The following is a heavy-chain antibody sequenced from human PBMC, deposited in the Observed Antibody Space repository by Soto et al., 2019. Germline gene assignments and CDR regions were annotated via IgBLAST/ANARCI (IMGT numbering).Heavy chain of an antibody. Sequence: EVQLVESGGGLVKPGGSLRLSCAASGFTFSNAWMSWVRQAPGKGLEWVGRIKSKTDGGTTDYAAPVKGRFTISRDDSKNTLYLQMNSLKTEDTAVYYCTTAEGRGSSWPVEDVWGKGTTVTVSS. CDR2: IKSKTDGGTT. D-gene: IGHD6-13*01. CDR3: TTAEGRGSSWPVEDV. V-gene: IGHV3-15*01. J-gene: IGHJ6*04. CDR1: GFTFSNAW.